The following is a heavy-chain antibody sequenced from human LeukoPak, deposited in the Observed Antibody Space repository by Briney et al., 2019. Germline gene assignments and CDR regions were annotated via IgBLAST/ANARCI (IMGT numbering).Heavy chain of an antibody. CDR3: AREQQLVYSFDY. CDR2: ISYDGSNK. V-gene: IGHV3-30*03. CDR1: GFTFSSYG. Sequence: GGSLRLSCAASGFTFSSYGMHWVRQAPGKGLEWVAVISYDGSNKYYADSVKGRFTISRDNSKNTLYLQMNSLRAEDTAVYYCAREQQLVYSFDYWGQGTLVTVSS. D-gene: IGHD6-13*01. J-gene: IGHJ4*02.